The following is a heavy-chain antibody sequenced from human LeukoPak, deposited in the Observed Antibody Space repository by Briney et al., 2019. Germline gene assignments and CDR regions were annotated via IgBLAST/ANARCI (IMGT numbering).Heavy chain of an antibody. Sequence: GGSLRLSCAASGFTFSSYGMHWVRQAPGKGLEWVAVISYDGSNKYYADSVKGRFTISRDNSKNTLYLQMNNLRAEDTAVYYCAKEEIWGQGTLVTVSS. V-gene: IGHV3-30*18. D-gene: IGHD5-24*01. CDR2: ISYDGSNK. J-gene: IGHJ4*02. CDR1: GFTFSSYG. CDR3: AKEEI.